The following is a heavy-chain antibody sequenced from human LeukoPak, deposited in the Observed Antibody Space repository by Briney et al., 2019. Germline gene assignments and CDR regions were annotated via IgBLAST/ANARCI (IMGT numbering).Heavy chain of an antibody. CDR2: IRQDGGEK. Sequence: GGSLRLSCAVSGFTFSSYWMNWVRQAPGKGLEWVASIRQDGGEKSYVDSVKGRFTISRDNTKNSLYLQMSSLRAEDTAVYYCARQNRRDYGDYETDYWGQGTPVTVSS. V-gene: IGHV3-7*01. D-gene: IGHD4-17*01. J-gene: IGHJ4*02. CDR3: ARQNRRDYGDYETDY. CDR1: GFTFSSYW.